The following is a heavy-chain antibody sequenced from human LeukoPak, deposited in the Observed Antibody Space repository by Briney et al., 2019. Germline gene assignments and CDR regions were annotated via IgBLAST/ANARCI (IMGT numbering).Heavy chain of an antibody. CDR3: TRGSYDVLTGYSTLGEY. V-gene: IGHV4-39*02. Sequence: SETLSLTCTVSGGSLSSSSYYWRWVRQHPGKGLEWIGNIYYSGSTYYNPSLKSRLTISLDTSQGHFSLRLSSVTAADTASYYCTRGSYDVLTGYSTLGEYWGQGTLVTVSS. CDR1: GGSLSSSSYY. D-gene: IGHD3-9*01. J-gene: IGHJ4*02. CDR2: IYYSGST.